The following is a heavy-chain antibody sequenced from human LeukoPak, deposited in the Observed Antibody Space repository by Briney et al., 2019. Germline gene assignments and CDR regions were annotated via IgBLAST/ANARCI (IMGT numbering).Heavy chain of an antibody. CDR3: AKDLMVSYYYMDV. D-gene: IGHD2-8*01. Sequence: GGSLRLSCVASGFTFSSYGMHWVRQAPGKGLEWVAFIRYDGSNKYYADSVKGRFTISRDNSKNTLYLQMNSLRAEDTAVYYCAKDLMVSYYYMDVWGKGTTVTISS. CDR2: IRYDGSNK. J-gene: IGHJ6*03. V-gene: IGHV3-30*02. CDR1: GFTFSSYG.